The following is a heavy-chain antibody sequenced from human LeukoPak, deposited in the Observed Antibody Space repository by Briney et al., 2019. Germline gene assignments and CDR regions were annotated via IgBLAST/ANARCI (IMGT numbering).Heavy chain of an antibody. J-gene: IGHJ6*02. D-gene: IGHD2-15*01. CDR2: IYSGGST. CDR3: ARDRIVPLYGMDV. Sequence: PGGSLRLSCAASGFTVSSNYMSWVRQAPGKRLEWVSVIYSGGSTYYADSVKGRFTISRDNSKNTLYLQMNSLRAEDTAVYYCARDRIVPLYGMDVWGQGTTVTVSS. V-gene: IGHV3-53*01. CDR1: GFTVSSNY.